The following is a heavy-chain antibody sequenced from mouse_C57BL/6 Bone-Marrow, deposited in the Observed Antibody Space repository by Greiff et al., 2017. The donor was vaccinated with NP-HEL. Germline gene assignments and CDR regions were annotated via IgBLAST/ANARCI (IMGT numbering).Heavy chain of an antibody. CDR1: GFTFSSYG. CDR2: ISSGGSYT. D-gene: IGHD1-1*01. J-gene: IGHJ4*01. V-gene: IGHV5-6*02. Sequence: EVKLVESGGDLVKPGGSLKLSCAASGFTFSSYGMSWVRQTPDKRLEWVATISSGGSYTYYPDSVKGRFTISRDNAKNTLYLQMSSLKSEDTAMYYCARRIYYYGSSYLHYYAMDYWGQGTSVTVSS. CDR3: ARRIYYYGSSYLHYYAMDY.